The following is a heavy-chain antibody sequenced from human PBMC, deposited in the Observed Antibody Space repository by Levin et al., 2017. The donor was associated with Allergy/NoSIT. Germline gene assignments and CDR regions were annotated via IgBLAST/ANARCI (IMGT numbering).Heavy chain of an antibody. D-gene: IGHD3-10*01. CDR1: GFSLSTSGVG. J-gene: IGHJ4*02. CDR2: IYWDDDK. CDR3: ARMVRGVIHDY. Sequence: QTLSLTCTFSGFSLSTSGVGVGWIRQPPGKALEWLALIYWDDDKRYSPSLKSRLTITKDTSKNQVVLTMTNMDPVDTATYYCARMVRGVIHDYWGQGTLVTVSS. V-gene: IGHV2-5*02.